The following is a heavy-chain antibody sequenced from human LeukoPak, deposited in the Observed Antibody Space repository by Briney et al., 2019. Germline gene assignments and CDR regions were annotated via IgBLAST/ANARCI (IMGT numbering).Heavy chain of an antibody. CDR2: IYYSGST. CDR1: GGSISSGGYY. CDR3: ARVRSIAAAGTGEYFDY. D-gene: IGHD6-13*01. Sequence: SETLSLTCTVSGGSISSGGYYWSWIRQHPGKGLEWIGYIYYSGSTNYNPSLKSRVTISVDTSKNQFSLKLSSVTAADTAVYYCARVRSIAAAGTGEYFDYWGQGTLVTVSS. V-gene: IGHV4-61*08. J-gene: IGHJ4*02.